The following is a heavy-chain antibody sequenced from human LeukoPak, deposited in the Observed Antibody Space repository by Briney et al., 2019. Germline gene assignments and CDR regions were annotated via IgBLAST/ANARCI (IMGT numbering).Heavy chain of an antibody. J-gene: IGHJ4*02. CDR1: GGSISTYY. CDR3: ARVPSYYGSGSYTSY. Sequence: SETLSLTCTVSGGSISTYYWSWIRQPPGKGLEWIGYIYYSGTTNYNPSLKSRVTISVDTSKNQFSLKLSSVTAADTAVYYCARVPSYYGSGSYTSYWGQGTLVTVSS. D-gene: IGHD3-10*01. CDR2: IYYSGTT. V-gene: IGHV4-59*01.